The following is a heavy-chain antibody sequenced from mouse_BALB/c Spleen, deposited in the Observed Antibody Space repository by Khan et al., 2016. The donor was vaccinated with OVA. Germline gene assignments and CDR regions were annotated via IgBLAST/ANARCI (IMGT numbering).Heavy chain of an antibody. CDR3: ARRRGKYYAIDY. V-gene: IGHV5-17*02. CDR2: ISSGSSTI. J-gene: IGHJ4*01. CDR1: GFTFSSFG. Sequence: EVELVESGGGLVQPGGSRKLSCAATGFTFSSFGMHWVRQAPEKGLEWVAYISSGSSTIYYADRVKGRFTISRDNPRNTLFLQMTSLRSEDTAMYSCARRRGKYYAIDYWGQGTSVTVSS. D-gene: IGHD2-1*01.